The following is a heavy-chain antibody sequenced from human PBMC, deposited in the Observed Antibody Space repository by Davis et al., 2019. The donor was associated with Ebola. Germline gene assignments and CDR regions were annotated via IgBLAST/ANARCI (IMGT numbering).Heavy chain of an antibody. J-gene: IGHJ4*02. CDR3: VKGSITMTVVVYFDL. Sequence: GGSLRLSCAASGFTFSSYSMNWVRQAPGKGLEWVSSISSSSSYIYYADSVKGRFTISRDNSKNTLYLQMSSLRIEDTAVYYCVKGSITMTVVVYFDLWGQGTLVTVSS. V-gene: IGHV3-21*01. CDR2: ISSSSSYI. CDR1: GFTFSSYS. D-gene: IGHD3-22*01.